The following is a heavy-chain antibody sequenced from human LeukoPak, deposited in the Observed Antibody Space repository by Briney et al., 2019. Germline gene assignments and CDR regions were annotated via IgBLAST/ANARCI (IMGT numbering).Heavy chain of an antibody. CDR3: AKDQFKRVEYVWGSYFDY. CDR1: GFTFSSYW. V-gene: IGHV3-23*01. CDR2: ISGSGGST. J-gene: IGHJ4*02. Sequence: GGSLRLSCAASGFTFSSYWMSWVRQAPGKGLEWVSGISGSGGSTYCADSVKGRFTISRGNSKNTLDLQMNSLTAEDTAVYYCAKDQFKRVEYVWGSYFDYWGQGTLVTVSS. D-gene: IGHD3-16*01.